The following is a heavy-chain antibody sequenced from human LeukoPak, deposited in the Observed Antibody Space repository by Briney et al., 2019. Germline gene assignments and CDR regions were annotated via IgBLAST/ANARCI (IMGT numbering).Heavy chain of an antibody. J-gene: IGHJ4*02. V-gene: IGHV4-39*01. CDR2: IYYSGST. CDR3: ARLNSLGYSSGWYPDY. CDR1: GGSISSSSYY. D-gene: IGHD6-19*01. Sequence: SETLSLTCTVSGGSISSSSYYWGWIRQPPGKGPEWIGSIYYSGSTYYNPSLKSRVTISVDTSKNQFSLKLSSVTAADTAVYYCARLNSLGYSSGWYPDYWGQGTLVTVSS.